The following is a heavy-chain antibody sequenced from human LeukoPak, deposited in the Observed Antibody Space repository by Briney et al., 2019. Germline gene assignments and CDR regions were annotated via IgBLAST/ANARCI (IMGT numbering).Heavy chain of an antibody. Sequence: PSQTLSLTCTVSGGSISSGSYYWSWIRQPAGKGLEWIGRIYTSGSTNYNPSLKSRVTMSVDTSKNQFSLKLSSVTAADTAVYYCARVGAEPFDPWGQGTLVTVSS. D-gene: IGHD1-14*01. CDR3: ARVGAEPFDP. J-gene: IGHJ5*02. CDR1: GGSISSGSYY. CDR2: IYTSGST. V-gene: IGHV4-61*02.